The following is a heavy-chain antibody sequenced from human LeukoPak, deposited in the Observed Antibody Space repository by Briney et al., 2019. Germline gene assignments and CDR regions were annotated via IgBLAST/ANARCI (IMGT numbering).Heavy chain of an antibody. V-gene: IGHV4-39*01. CDR2: IYYTGTT. J-gene: IGHJ4*02. CDR3: ARRAVVPAAVSYFDN. CDR1: RVSITNSSCY. Sequence: SETLSLTCAVSRVSITNSSCYWGWLRQPPGKGLEWIGGIYYTGTTYYSPSLNSRITISMDTSRKQFSLRLASVTAADTAVYYCARRAVVPAAVSYFDNWGQGTLVTVSS. D-gene: IGHD2-2*01.